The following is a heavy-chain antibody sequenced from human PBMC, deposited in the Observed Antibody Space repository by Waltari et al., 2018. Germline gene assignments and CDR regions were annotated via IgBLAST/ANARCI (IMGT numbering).Heavy chain of an antibody. V-gene: IGHV4-4*02. CDR3: ARDRGGGLFPDS. D-gene: IGHD2-15*01. J-gene: IGHJ4*02. CDR2: VTRGGGT. Sequence: QLQLQESGPGLGKPSGTMSLTCVVSGDSMTSNYFWSWVRQSAEKGLEWIGQVTRGGGTTFTPSCAGLVIMSLDASIHHFSLNMLSATAAPTAVYYCARDRGGGLFPDSWGRGILVSVSP. CDR1: GDSMTSNYF.